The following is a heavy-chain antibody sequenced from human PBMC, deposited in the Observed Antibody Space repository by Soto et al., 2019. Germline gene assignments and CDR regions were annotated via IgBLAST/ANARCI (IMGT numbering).Heavy chain of an antibody. V-gene: IGHV1-69*08. CDR1: GGTFSSYT. CDR3: ARDSGYCSGGSCYSQGHNAFDI. CDR2: IIPILGIA. Sequence: QVQLVQSGAEVKKPGSSVKVSCKASGGTFSSYTISWVRQAPGQGLEWMGRIIPILGIANYAQKSQGRVTITADKSTSTAYMELSSLRSEDTAVYYCARDSGYCSGGSCYSQGHNAFDIWRQGTMVTVSS. J-gene: IGHJ3*02. D-gene: IGHD2-15*01.